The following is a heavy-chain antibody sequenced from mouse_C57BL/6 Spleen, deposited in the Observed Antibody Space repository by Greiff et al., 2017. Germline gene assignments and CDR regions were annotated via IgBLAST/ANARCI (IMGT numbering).Heavy chain of an antibody. CDR2: IDPSDSYT. Sequence: QVQLQQPGAELVMPGASVKLSCKASGYTFTSYWMHWVKQRPGQGLEWIGEIDPSDSYTNYNQKFKGKSTLTVDKSSSTAYMQLSSLTSEDSAVYDRARPYSKGDAMDYWGQGASVTVAS. CDR1: GYTFTSYW. CDR3: ARPYSKGDAMDY. V-gene: IGHV1-69*01. D-gene: IGHD2-5*01. J-gene: IGHJ4*01.